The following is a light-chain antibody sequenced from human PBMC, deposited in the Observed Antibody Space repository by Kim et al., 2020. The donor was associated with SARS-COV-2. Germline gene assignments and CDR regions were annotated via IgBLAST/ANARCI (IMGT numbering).Light chain of an antibody. J-gene: IGKJ3*01. CDR1: QSISSF. CDR2: DAS. V-gene: IGKV3-11*01. Sequence: EIVLTQSPATLSLSPGDRATLSCRASQSISSFLAWYQQKPGQAPRLLIYDASNRATGIPARFSGSGSGTDFTLTISSLEPEDFAVYYCQQYGSSLFTFGPGTKVDIK. CDR3: QQYGSSLFT.